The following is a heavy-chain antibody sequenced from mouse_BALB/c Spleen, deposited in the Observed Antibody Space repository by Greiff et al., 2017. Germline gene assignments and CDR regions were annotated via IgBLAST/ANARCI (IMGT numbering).Heavy chain of an antibody. V-gene: IGHV1-67*01. D-gene: IGHD2-14*01. CDR3: ARGSYRYDGGYYYAMDY. Sequence: VHLVESGPELVRPGVSVKISCKGSGYTFTDYAMHWVKQSHAKSLEWIGVISTYSGNTNYNQKFKGKATMTVDKSSSTAYMELARLTSEDSAIYYCARGSYRYDGGYYYAMDYWGQGTSVTVSS. CDR1: GYTFTDYA. CDR2: ISTYSGNT. J-gene: IGHJ4*01.